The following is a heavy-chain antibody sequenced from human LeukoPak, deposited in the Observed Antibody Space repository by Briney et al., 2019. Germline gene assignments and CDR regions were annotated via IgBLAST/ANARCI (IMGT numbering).Heavy chain of an antibody. CDR1: GFTVSSNY. V-gene: IGHV3-66*01. CDR3: ARDSGSSGWHPKDYYYYGMDV. Sequence: SGGSLRLSCAASGFTVSSNYMSWVRQAPGKGLEWVSVIYSGGSTYYADSVKGRFTISRDSSKNTLYLQMNSLRAEDTAVYYCARDSGSSGWHPKDYYYYGMDVWGQGTTVTVSS. D-gene: IGHD6-19*01. J-gene: IGHJ6*02. CDR2: IYSGGST.